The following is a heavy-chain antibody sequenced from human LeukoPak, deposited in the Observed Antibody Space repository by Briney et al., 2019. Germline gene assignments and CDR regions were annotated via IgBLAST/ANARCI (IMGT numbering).Heavy chain of an antibody. V-gene: IGHV3-48*02. CDR3: SRDRSSTAAPSLPY. CDR1: GFTFSSYG. Sequence: GGSLRLSCAASGFTFSSYGMNWVRQAPGKGPEWVSYISGGGGTKYYADSVKGRFTISRDNAKNSLYLQMNTLRDEDTADYYCSRDRSSTAAPSLPYGGQGTLVTVSS. J-gene: IGHJ4*02. D-gene: IGHD6-13*01. CDR2: ISGGGGTK.